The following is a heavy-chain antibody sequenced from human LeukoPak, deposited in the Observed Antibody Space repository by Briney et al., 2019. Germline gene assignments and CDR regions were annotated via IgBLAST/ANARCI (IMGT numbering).Heavy chain of an antibody. V-gene: IGHV3-23*01. Sequence: PGGSLRLSCAASGFNFSSYGMSSVRQAPGKVLEWVSAIGGSGGSTYYADSVKGRFTISRDNSKNTLYLQMNSLRAEDTAVYYCAKDSVSGSYYYYYYMDVWGKGTTVTISS. CDR2: IGGSGGST. D-gene: IGHD1-26*01. J-gene: IGHJ6*03. CDR3: AKDSVSGSYYYYYYMDV. CDR1: GFNFSSYG.